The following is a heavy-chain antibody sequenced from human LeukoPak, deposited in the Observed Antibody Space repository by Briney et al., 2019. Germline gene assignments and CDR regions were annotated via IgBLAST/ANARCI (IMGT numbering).Heavy chain of an antibody. V-gene: IGHV1-69*01. Sequence: SVKVSCKASGGTFSSYAISWVRQAPGQGLEWMGGIIPIFGTENYAQKFQGRVTITADESTSTAYMELSSLRSEDTAVYYCARGGYSGYDSWSCSGGSCYSADYWGQGTLVTVSS. CDR1: GGTFSSYA. CDR2: IIPIFGTE. J-gene: IGHJ4*02. D-gene: IGHD2-15*01. CDR3: ARGGYSGYDSWSCSGGSCYSADY.